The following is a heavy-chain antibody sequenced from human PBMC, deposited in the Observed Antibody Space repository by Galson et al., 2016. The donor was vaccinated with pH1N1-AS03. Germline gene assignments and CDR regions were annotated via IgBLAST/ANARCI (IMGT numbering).Heavy chain of an antibody. J-gene: IGHJ6*02. CDR3: ARAFCSGGSCYDYFYYAVDV. Sequence: SVKVSCKASGYTFTSYGIGWARQAPGQGLEWMGWISPYNGRTEYAKKLQGRVTMTTDTSTSTAYMELRSLISDDTAMYYCARAFCSGGSCYDYFYYAVDVWGQGTAVTVSS. CDR1: GYTFTSYG. D-gene: IGHD2-15*01. CDR2: ISPYNGRT. V-gene: IGHV1-18*01.